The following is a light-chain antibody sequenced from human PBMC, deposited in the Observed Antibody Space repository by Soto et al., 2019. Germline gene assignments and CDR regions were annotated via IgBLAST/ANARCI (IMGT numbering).Light chain of an antibody. CDR3: QQYNNRWT. CDR1: QSINSN. Sequence: VMTQSPATLSVSPGERATLSCRASQSINSNLAWYQQRPGQAPRLLIYGASTRATGIPARFSGSGSGTEFTLTISSLQSEDFAVYYCQQYNNRWTFGQGTKVDIK. CDR2: GAS. V-gene: IGKV3-15*01. J-gene: IGKJ1*01.